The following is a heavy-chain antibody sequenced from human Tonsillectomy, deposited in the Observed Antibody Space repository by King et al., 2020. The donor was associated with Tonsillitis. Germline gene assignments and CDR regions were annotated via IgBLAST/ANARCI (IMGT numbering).Heavy chain of an antibody. J-gene: IGHJ6*02. CDR3: ARGSGYAEYYVMYV. CDR2: ISYDGSNK. V-gene: IGHV3-30*04. Sequence: VQLVESGGGVVQPGKSLKLSCAASGFTFSSYAMHWVRQAPGKGLEWVALISYDGSNKYYADSVKGRLTISRDNSKNTVYLQMNRLRAEDPAVYYCARGSGYAEYYVMYVGGQGTTVTVSS. D-gene: IGHD3-10*01. CDR1: GFTFSSYA.